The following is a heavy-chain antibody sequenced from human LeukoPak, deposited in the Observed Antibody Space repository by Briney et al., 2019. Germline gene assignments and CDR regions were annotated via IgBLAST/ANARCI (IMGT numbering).Heavy chain of an antibody. J-gene: IGHJ4*02. Sequence: GGSLRLSCTASGFPFTSHAMTWVRQAPGKGLEWLSSISGSGTTTYYAESVRGRLTISRGNSKNTLYLEMNRLRVEDTAVYYCAKVLTLWFGALDYWGQGSLVSVFS. CDR2: ISGSGTTT. V-gene: IGHV3-23*01. CDR1: GFPFTSHA. CDR3: AKVLTLWFGALDY. D-gene: IGHD3-10*01.